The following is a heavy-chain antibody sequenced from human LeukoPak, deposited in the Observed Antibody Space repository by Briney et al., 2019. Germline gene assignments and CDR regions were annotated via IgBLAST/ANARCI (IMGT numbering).Heavy chain of an antibody. J-gene: IGHJ4*02. V-gene: IGHV3-30-3*01. CDR2: ISYDGSNK. CDR1: GFTFSSYA. CDR3: AKGDFDY. Sequence: PGGSLRLSCAASGFTFSSYAMHWVRQAPGKGLEWVAVISYDGSNKYYADSVKGRFTISRDNSKNTLYLQMNSLRAEDTAVYYCAKGDFDYWGQGTLVTVSS.